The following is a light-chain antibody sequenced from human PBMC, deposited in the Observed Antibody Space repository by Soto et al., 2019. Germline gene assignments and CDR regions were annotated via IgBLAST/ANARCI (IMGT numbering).Light chain of an antibody. J-gene: IGLJ2*01. CDR2: GNS. Sequence: VLTQPPSVFRPSVQRVTISCTWRSSNIGAGYDVHWYQQLPGTAPKLLIYGNSNRPSWVPDRFSGSKSGTSASLAITGLQAEDEADYYCQSYDSSLSVVVFGGGTK. CDR1: SSNIGAGYD. V-gene: IGLV1-40*01. CDR3: QSYDSSLSVVV.